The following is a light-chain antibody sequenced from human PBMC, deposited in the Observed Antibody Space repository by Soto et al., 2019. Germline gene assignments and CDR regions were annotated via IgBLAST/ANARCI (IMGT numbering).Light chain of an antibody. CDR2: GNS. V-gene: IGLV1-40*01. J-gene: IGLJ2*01. Sequence: QSVLTQPPSVSGAPGQRVTISCTGSSSNIGAGYDVYWYQQLPGTAPKLLIYGNSNRPSGVPDPFSGSKSGTSASLAITGLQAEDEADYYCQSYDSSLSVVFGRGTKLTVL. CDR1: SSNIGAGYD. CDR3: QSYDSSLSVV.